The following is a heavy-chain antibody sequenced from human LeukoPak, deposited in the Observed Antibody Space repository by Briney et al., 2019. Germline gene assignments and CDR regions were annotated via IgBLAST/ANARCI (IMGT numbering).Heavy chain of an antibody. V-gene: IGHV3-23*01. J-gene: IGHJ4*02. CDR1: GFAFSSYA. CDR3: AKGVYYYDSSGYYHGTGYFDY. CDR2: ISGSGDIT. Sequence: GGSLRLSCAASGFAFSSYAMTWVRQAPGKGLEWVSAISGSGDITYYADSVKGRFTISRDNSKNTLYLQMNSLRAEDTAVYYCAKGVYYYDSSGYYHGTGYFDYWGQGTLVTVSS. D-gene: IGHD3-22*01.